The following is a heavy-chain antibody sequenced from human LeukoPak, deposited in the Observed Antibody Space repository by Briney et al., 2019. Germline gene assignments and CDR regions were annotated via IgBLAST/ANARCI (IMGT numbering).Heavy chain of an antibody. D-gene: IGHD4-11*01. Sequence: SETLSLTCAVSGGSFSGYYWSWIRQPPGKGLEWIGDINQSGSTNYNPSLKSRVTISVDTSKNQFSLKLSSVTAADTAVYYCASSYSNYGMDVWGQGTTVTVSS. CDR2: INQSGST. CDR1: GGSFSGYY. J-gene: IGHJ6*02. CDR3: ASSYSNYGMDV. V-gene: IGHV4-34*01.